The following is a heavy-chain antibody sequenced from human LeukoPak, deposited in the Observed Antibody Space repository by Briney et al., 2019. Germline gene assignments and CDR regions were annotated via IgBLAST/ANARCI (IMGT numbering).Heavy chain of an antibody. D-gene: IGHD2-15*01. CDR3: ARDYYCSGGSCSDCFDP. V-gene: IGHV1-18*01. J-gene: IGHJ5*02. CDR2: ISGYDGRT. Sequence: ASVTVSCTASGYTFTSYGISWVRQAPGQGLEWMGWISGYDGRTNYAQNFQGRVIMTTDTSTSTAYMELRSLRSDDTAVYYCARDYYCSGGSCSDCFDPWGQGTLVTVSS. CDR1: GYTFTSYG.